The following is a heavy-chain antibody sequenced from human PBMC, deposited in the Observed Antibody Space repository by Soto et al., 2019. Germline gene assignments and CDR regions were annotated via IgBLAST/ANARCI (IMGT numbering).Heavy chain of an antibody. CDR2: INAGNGNT. V-gene: IGHV1-3*01. CDR3: ARDHVVAAAVNYYYSYYGLAV. D-gene: IGHD6-13*01. CDR1: GYTFTSYA. Sequence: ASVKVSCTASGYTFTSYAMHWVRQAPGQRLEWMGWINAGNGNTKYSQKFQGRVTITRDTSASTAYMELSSLRSEDTAVYYCARDHVVAAAVNYYYSYYGLAVSGQGKMVTGYS. J-gene: IGHJ6*02.